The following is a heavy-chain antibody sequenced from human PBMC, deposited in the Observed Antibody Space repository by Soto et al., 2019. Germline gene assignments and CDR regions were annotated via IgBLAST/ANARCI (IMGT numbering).Heavy chain of an antibody. CDR1: GFTFSNHA. D-gene: IGHD3-9*01. V-gene: IGHV3-30-3*01. CDR2: TSYDGGNR. CDR3: ARQNYYDCLTGHVDY. Sequence: QVQLVESGGGVVQPGRSLRLSCAASGFTFSNHAMHWVRQAPGKGLEWVAVTSYDGGNRYYADSVKGRFTISRDNSKNTLYLQMNSLRAEDTAVYYCARQNYYDCLTGHVDYWGQGTLVTVSS. J-gene: IGHJ4*02.